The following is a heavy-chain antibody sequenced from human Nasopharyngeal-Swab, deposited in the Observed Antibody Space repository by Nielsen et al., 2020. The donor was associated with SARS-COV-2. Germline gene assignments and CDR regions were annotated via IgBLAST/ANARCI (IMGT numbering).Heavy chain of an antibody. V-gene: IGHV4-39*01. CDR3: ARVLWFGELPYYYYYMDV. CDR2: IYYSGST. J-gene: IGHJ6*03. Sequence: SETLSLTCTVSGGSISSSSYYWGWIRQPPGKGLEWIGSIYYSGSTYYNPSLKSRVTISVDTSKNQFSLKLSSVTAADTAVYYCARVLWFGELPYYYYYMDVWGKGTTVTVSS. CDR1: GGSISSSSYY. D-gene: IGHD3-10*01.